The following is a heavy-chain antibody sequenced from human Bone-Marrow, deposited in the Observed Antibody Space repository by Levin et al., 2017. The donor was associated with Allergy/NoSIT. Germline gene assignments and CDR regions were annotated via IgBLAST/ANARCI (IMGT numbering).Heavy chain of an antibody. Sequence: PGGSLRLSCAASGFTFSNFAMIWVRQAPGKGLEWVSAIGASGGDTYYADSMKGQFTISRDNSKNTLYLQMSSLRAEDTAVYYCAREHYYGSGSDRDFDYWGQGTLVTVSS. CDR2: IGASGGDT. CDR3: AREHYYGSGSDRDFDY. V-gene: IGHV3-23*01. CDR1: GFTFSNFA. J-gene: IGHJ4*02. D-gene: IGHD3-10*01.